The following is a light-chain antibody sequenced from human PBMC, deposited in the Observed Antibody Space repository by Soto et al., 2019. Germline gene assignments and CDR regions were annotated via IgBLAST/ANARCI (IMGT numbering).Light chain of an antibody. CDR1: QSVSSN. J-gene: IGKJ1*01. Sequence: EIVLTQSPVTLSVSPGERATLSCRASQSVSSNLAWYQQKPGQAPRLLIYGASTRANGVPARFSGGGSGTEFTLTYSSLQSEDFALCYCQKYRTFGQGTKVEIK. CDR3: QKYRT. CDR2: GAS. V-gene: IGKV3-15*01.